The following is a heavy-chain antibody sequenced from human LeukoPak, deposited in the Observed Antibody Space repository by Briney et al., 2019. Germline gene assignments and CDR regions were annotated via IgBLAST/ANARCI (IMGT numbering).Heavy chain of an antibody. V-gene: IGHV1-2*02. J-gene: IGHJ6*03. CDR1: GYTFTDDY. CDR3: ARARGEYYYDSSGYYYYYYYMDV. D-gene: IGHD3-22*01. Sequence: ASVRVSCKASGYTFTDDYVHWVRQAPGQGLEWMGWINPNSGGTNYAQKFQGRVTMTRDTSISTAYMELSRLRSDDTAVYYCARARGEYYYDSSGYYYYYYYMDVWGKGTTVTISS. CDR2: INPNSGGT.